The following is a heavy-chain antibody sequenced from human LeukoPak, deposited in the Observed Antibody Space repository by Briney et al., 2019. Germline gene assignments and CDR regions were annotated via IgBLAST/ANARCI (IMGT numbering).Heavy chain of an antibody. CDR2: ISYIGRT. CDR3: ARDLVTVTKGFDI. CDR1: DDSFSSHY. J-gene: IGHJ3*02. D-gene: IGHD4-17*01. Sequence: PSETLSLTCAVSDDSFSSHYWTWIRQSPGKGLEWIGYISYIGRTNYNPSLKSRVTISIDTSKNQFSLKLTSVTAADTAVYYCARDLVTVTKGFDIWGQGTMVSVSS. V-gene: IGHV4-59*11.